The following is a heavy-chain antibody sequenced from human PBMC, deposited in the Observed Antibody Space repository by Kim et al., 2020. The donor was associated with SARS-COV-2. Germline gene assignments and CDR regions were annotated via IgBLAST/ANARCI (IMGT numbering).Heavy chain of an antibody. Sequence: SETLSLTCTVSGGSISSSSYYWGWIRQPPGKGLEWIGSIYYSGSTYYNPSLKSRVTISVDTSKNQFSLKLSSVTAADTAVYYCARQGGSSGYIRVWFDPWGQGTLVTVSS. V-gene: IGHV4-39*01. J-gene: IGHJ5*02. CDR1: GGSISSSSYY. D-gene: IGHD3-22*01. CDR3: ARQGGSSGYIRVWFDP. CDR2: IYYSGST.